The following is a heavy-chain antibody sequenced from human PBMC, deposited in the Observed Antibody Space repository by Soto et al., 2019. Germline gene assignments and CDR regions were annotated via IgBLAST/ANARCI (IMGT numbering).Heavy chain of an antibody. V-gene: IGHV4-34*01. D-gene: IGHD6-13*01. CDR2: INHSGST. CDR1: GGSFSGYY. Sequence: QVQLQQWGAGLLKPSETLSLTYAVYGGSFSGYYWSWIRQPPGKGLEWIGEINHSGSTNYNPSLKSRVTISVDTSKNQYSLKLSSVTAADTAVYYCARGRSSWSRCFDYWGQGTLVTVSS. J-gene: IGHJ4*02. CDR3: ARGRSSWSRCFDY.